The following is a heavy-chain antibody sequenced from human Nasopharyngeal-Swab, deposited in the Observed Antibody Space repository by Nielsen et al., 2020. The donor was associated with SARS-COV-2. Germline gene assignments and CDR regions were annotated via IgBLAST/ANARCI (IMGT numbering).Heavy chain of an antibody. CDR3: ARSYYDSSFLYYYYYMDV. J-gene: IGHJ6*03. Sequence: SEILSLTCSVSGGSISSSSYYWGWIRQPPGKGLEWIGSIYYSGSTYYNPSLKSRVTISVDTSKNQFSLKLSSVTAADTAVYYCARSYYDSSFLYYYYYMDVWGKGTTVTVSS. V-gene: IGHV4-39*01. CDR1: GGSISSSSYY. CDR2: IYYSGST. D-gene: IGHD3-22*01.